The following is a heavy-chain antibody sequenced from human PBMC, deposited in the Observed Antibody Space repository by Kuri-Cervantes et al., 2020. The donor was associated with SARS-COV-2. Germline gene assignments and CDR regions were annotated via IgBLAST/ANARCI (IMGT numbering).Heavy chain of an antibody. V-gene: IGHV4-39*07. Sequence: SETLSRTCTVSGDSIISISYYWGWIRQPPGKGLEWIGTIYYSGTTNYNPSLKSRVTMSVDTSKNQFSLNLTSVTAADTAVYYCARLRCHNNAWFVTGYYMDVWGKGPTVTVSS. CDR3: ARLRCHNNAWFVTGYYMDV. J-gene: IGHJ6*03. D-gene: IGHD3-10*01. CDR2: IYYSGTT. CDR1: GDSIISISYY.